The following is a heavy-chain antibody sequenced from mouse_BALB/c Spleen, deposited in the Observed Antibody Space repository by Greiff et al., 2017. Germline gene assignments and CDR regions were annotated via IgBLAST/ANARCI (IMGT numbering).Heavy chain of an antibody. CDR1: GFTFSDYY. Sequence: EVQLVESGGGLVKPGGSLKLSCAASGFTFSDYYMYWVRQTPEKRLEWVATISDGGSYTYYPDSVKGRFTISRDNAKNNLYLQMSSLKSEYTAMYYCARVLYDYDGLYAMDYWGQGTSVTVSS. J-gene: IGHJ4*01. CDR2: ISDGGSYT. CDR3: ARVLYDYDGLYAMDY. D-gene: IGHD2-4*01. V-gene: IGHV5-4*02.